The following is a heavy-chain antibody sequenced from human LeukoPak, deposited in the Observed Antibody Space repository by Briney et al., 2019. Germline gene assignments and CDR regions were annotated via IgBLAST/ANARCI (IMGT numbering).Heavy chain of an antibody. CDR1: GGSISSYY. J-gene: IGHJ4*02. CDR3: ARSSSGYQNFGY. CDR2: IYYSGST. D-gene: IGHD3-22*01. V-gene: IGHV4-59*01. Sequence: SETLSLTCTVSGGSISSYYWSWIRQPPGKGLEWIGYIYYSGSTNYNPSLKSRVTISVDTSKNQFSLKLSSVTAADTAVYYCARSSSGYQNFGYWGQGTLVTVSS.